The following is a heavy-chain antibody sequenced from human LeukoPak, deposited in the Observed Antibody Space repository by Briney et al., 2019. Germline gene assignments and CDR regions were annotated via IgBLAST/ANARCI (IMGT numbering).Heavy chain of an antibody. CDR3: ARGRQWLVD. Sequence: SASLSLTCTVSAGSISSYYWSWIRQPPGKGPEWIGYIYYSGSTNYNPSLKSRVTISVDTSKNQFSLKLSSVTAADTAVYYCARGRQWLVDWGQGTLVTVSS. J-gene: IGHJ4*02. V-gene: IGHV4-59*08. D-gene: IGHD6-19*01. CDR1: AGSISSYY. CDR2: IYYSGST.